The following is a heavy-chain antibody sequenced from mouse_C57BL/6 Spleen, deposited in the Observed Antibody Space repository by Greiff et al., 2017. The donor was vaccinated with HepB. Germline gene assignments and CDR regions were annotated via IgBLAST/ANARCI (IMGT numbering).Heavy chain of an antibody. Sequence: QVQLQQSGAELVKPGASVKISCKASGYAFSSYWMNWVKQRPGKGIQLHGQFYPGNSDTNYNGKFKGKATLTADKSSSTAYMQLSSLTSEDSAVYFCARTTMVTNFDYWGQGTTLTVSS. CDR1: GYAFSSYW. CDR2: FYPGNSDT. V-gene: IGHV1-80*01. CDR3: ARTTMVTNFDY. D-gene: IGHD2-2*01. J-gene: IGHJ2*01.